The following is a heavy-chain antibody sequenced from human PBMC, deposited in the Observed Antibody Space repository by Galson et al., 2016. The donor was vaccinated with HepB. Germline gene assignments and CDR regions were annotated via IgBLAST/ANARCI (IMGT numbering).Heavy chain of an antibody. V-gene: IGHV3-48*02. D-gene: IGHD4-23*01. CDR2: INNIGSSI. Sequence: SLRLSCAASGFTFTSHSMSWVRQAPGKGLEWVSFINNIGSSIYYADSVKGRFTISRDNAKNSLYLQANSLRDEDAAVYYCARNVGPYRGTYFDYWGQGTLVTVSS. J-gene: IGHJ4*02. CDR1: GFTFTSHS. CDR3: ARNVGPYRGTYFDY.